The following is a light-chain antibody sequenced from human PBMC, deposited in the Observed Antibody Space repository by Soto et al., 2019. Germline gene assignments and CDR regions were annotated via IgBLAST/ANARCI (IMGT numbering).Light chain of an antibody. V-gene: IGKV1-9*01. CDR1: QGINHY. CDR3: QHVYSYPLT. J-gene: IGKJ4*01. CDR2: GAS. Sequence: DIQLTQSPSFLSASVGDRGTITCRASQGINHYVAWYQQKPGKAPKCLIYGASALQSGVPSRFSGSGSWAEFTLSISSLQPEDFATYYCQHVYSYPLTFGGGTRVEI.